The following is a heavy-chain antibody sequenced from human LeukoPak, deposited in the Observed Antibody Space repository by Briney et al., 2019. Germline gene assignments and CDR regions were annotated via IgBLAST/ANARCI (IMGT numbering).Heavy chain of an antibody. D-gene: IGHD4-23*01. CDR1: GFTFSSYE. CDR3: ARDYGGSSPFDY. J-gene: IGHJ4*02. Sequence: GGSLRLSCAASGFTFSSYEMNWVRQAPGKGLEWVSYISSSGSAIYYADSVKGRFTISRDNAKNSLYLQMNSLRADDTAVYFCARDYGGSSPFDYWGQGTLVTVSS. CDR2: ISSSGSAI. V-gene: IGHV3-48*03.